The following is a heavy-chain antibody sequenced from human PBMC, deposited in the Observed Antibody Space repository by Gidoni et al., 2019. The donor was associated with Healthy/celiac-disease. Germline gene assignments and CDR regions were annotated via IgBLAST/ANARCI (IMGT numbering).Heavy chain of an antibody. CDR3: ARRRVSSGFDY. CDR2: IYYSGST. J-gene: IGHJ4*02. CDR1: GGSISSSSYY. V-gene: IGHV4-39*01. Sequence: QLQLQESGPGLVKPSETLSLTCTVSGGSISSSSYYWGWIRQPPGKGLEWIGSIYYSGSTHYNPSLKSRVTISVDTSKNQFSLKLSSVTAADTAVYYCARRRVSSGFDYWGQGTLVTVSS. D-gene: IGHD3-22*01.